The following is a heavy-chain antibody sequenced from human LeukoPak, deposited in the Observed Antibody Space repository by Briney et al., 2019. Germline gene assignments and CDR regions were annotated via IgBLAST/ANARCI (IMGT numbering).Heavy chain of an antibody. CDR3: AKTQGNSWYESDY. CDR2: ISGSGGST. CDR1: GFTFSSYA. D-gene: IGHD6-13*01. J-gene: IGHJ4*02. Sequence: GGSLRLSCAASGFTFSSYAMSWVRQAPGKGWEWVPAISGSGGSTYYADSVKGRFTISRDNSKNTLYLQMNSLRAEDTAVYYCAKTQGNSWYESDYWGQGTLVTVSS. V-gene: IGHV3-23*01.